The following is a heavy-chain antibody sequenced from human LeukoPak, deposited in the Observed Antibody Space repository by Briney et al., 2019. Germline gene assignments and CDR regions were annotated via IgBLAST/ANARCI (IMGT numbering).Heavy chain of an antibody. V-gene: IGHV1-69*06. CDR1: RGTFISYA. CDR2: IIPIFGTA. J-gene: IGHJ4*02. CDR3: ARVGASIGARIREYYFDY. Sequence: SVKVSCKASRGTFISYAISWVRQAPGQGREWMGGIIPIFGTANYAQKFQGRVTITADKSTSKAYMELSSLRCEDTAVYYCARVGASIGARIREYYFDYWGQGTLVTVSS. D-gene: IGHD6-6*01.